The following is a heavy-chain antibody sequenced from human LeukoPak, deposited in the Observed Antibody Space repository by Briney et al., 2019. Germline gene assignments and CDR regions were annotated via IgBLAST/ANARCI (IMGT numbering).Heavy chain of an antibody. Sequence: ASVKVSCKASGYTFTSYGISWVRQAPGQGLECMGWISAYNGNTNYAQKLQGRVTMTTDTSTSTAYMELRSLRSDDTAVYYCARSELRYFDWLLMNNWFDPWGQGTLVTVSS. J-gene: IGHJ5*02. CDR2: ISAYNGNT. CDR3: ARSELRYFDWLLMNNWFDP. V-gene: IGHV1-18*01. D-gene: IGHD3-9*01. CDR1: GYTFTSYG.